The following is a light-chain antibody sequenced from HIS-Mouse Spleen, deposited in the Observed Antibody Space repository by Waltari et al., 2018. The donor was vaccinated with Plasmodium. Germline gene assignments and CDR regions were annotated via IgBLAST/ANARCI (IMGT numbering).Light chain of an antibody. J-gene: IGKJ1*01. CDR1: QSISSY. CDR3: QQSYSTWT. V-gene: IGKV1-39*01. Sequence: DIQMTQSHSSLSASVGGRGTITCRASQSISSYLNWYQQKPGKAPKLLIYAASSLQSGVPSRFSGSGSGTDFTLTISSLQPEDFATYYCQQSYSTWTFGQGTKVEIK. CDR2: AAS.